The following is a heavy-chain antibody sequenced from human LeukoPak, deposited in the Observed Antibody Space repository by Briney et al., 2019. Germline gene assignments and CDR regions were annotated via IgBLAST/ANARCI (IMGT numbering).Heavy chain of an antibody. D-gene: IGHD5-12*01. CDR3: TRDSGYNAFGI. CDR2: ISSSSSTK. Sequence: GGSLRLSCAASGFTFSSYSMNWVRQAPGKGLEWVSYISSSSSTKYYADSVKGRFTISRDNAKNSLYLQMNSLRAEDTAVYYCTRDSGYNAFGIWGQGTMVTVSS. J-gene: IGHJ3*02. V-gene: IGHV3-48*01. CDR1: GFTFSSYS.